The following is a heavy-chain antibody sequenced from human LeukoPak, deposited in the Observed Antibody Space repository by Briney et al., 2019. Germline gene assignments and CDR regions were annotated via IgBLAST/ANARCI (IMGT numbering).Heavy chain of an antibody. Sequence: GGSLRLSCAASGFTFSSYAMSWVRPAPGKGLEWVSAISGSGGSTYYADSVKGRFTISRDNSKDTLYLQMNSLRAEDTAVYYCTTETLRMGYYYGMDVWGQGTTVTVSS. CDR3: TTETLRMGYYYGMDV. J-gene: IGHJ6*02. CDR1: GFTFSSYA. CDR2: ISGSGGST. D-gene: IGHD3-16*01. V-gene: IGHV3-23*01.